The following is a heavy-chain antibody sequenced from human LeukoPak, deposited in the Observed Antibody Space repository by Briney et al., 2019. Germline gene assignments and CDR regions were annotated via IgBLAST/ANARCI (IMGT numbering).Heavy chain of an antibody. Sequence: PGGSLRLSCAASGFTFSSYTMNWVRQAPGKGLEWVSSIRSSSSYIYYADSVKGRSTISRDSAKNSLYLQMNSLRAEDTAVYYCARVAWDYYDTSGYRFDYWGQGTLVTVSS. CDR3: ARVAWDYYDTSGYRFDY. CDR1: GFTFSSYT. CDR2: IRSSSSYI. V-gene: IGHV3-21*01. J-gene: IGHJ4*02. D-gene: IGHD3-22*01.